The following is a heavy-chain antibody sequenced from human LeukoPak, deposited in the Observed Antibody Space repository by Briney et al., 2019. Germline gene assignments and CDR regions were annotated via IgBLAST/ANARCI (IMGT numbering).Heavy chain of an antibody. CDR3: AREYASASDY. Sequence: GGSLRLSCAVSGFMFPDYHMHWVRQAPGKGLEWVAFISYNGGYKYYVDSVKGRFAISRDNSNSMLFLQMNNLRAGDTAVYYCAREYASASDYWGQGTLVTVSS. J-gene: IGHJ4*02. D-gene: IGHD2-2*01. V-gene: IGHV3-30*09. CDR1: GFMFPDYH. CDR2: ISYNGGYK.